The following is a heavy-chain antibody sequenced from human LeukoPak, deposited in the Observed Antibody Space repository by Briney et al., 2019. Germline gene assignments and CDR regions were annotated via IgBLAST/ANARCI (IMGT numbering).Heavy chain of an antibody. J-gene: IGHJ4*02. D-gene: IGHD5-24*01. Sequence: SVKVSCKASGYTFTSYDISWVRQAPGQGLEWMGGIIPIFGTANYAQKFQGRVTITADESTSTAYMELSSLRSEDTAVYYCASGGYNLDYWGQGTLVTVSS. CDR2: IIPIFGTA. CDR3: ASGGYNLDY. V-gene: IGHV1-69*13. CDR1: GYTFTSYD.